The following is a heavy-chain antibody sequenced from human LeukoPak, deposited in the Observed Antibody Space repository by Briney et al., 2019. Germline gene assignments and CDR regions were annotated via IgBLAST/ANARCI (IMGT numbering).Heavy chain of an antibody. CDR2: IRNKANSYTT. CDR1: GFTFSDHY. J-gene: IGHJ4*02. D-gene: IGHD4-17*01. Sequence: GSLRLSCAAPGFTFSDHYMDWVRQAPGKGLEWVGRIRNKANSYTTEYAASVKGRFSISRDDSKNSLYLQMNSMKTEDTAVYYCAVVTTGYWGQGTLVTV. V-gene: IGHV3-72*01. CDR3: AVVTTGY.